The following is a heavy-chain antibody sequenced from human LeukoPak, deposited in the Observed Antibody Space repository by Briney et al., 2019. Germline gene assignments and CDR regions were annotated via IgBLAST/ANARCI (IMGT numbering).Heavy chain of an antibody. CDR3: ARDSAYCGGDCYSFDY. CDR2: INTDGSST. J-gene: IGHJ4*02. V-gene: IGHV3-74*01. CDR1: GFTFRNFW. Sequence: GGSLRLSCAASGFTFRNFWMHWVRQAPGKGLVRVSRINTDGSSTNYADSVKGRFTISRDNAKNTLYLQMNSLRAEDTAVYYCARDSAYCGGDCYSFDYWGQGTLVTVSS. D-gene: IGHD2-21*02.